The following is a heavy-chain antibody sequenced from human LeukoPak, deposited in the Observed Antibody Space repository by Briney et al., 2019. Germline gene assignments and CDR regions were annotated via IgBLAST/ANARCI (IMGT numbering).Heavy chain of an antibody. V-gene: IGHV1-69*04. Sequence: ASVKVSCKASGGTFSSYAISWVRQAPGQGLEWMGRIIPILGIANYAQKFQGRVTMTTDTSTSTAYMELRSLRSDDTAVYYCARGIVVVPAAMDYYYMDVWGKGTTVTVSS. J-gene: IGHJ6*03. CDR2: IIPILGIA. D-gene: IGHD2-2*01. CDR3: ARGIVVVPAAMDYYYMDV. CDR1: GGTFSSYA.